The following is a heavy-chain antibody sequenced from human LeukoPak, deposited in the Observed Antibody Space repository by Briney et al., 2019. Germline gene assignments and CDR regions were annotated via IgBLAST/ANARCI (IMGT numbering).Heavy chain of an antibody. D-gene: IGHD1-7*01. CDR2: ISDSGDST. CDR1: GFTFSSYA. CDR3: ARAGLYNWNYEGTAYFDY. J-gene: IGHJ4*02. Sequence: GGSLRLSCAASGFTFSSYAMNWVRQAPGKGLQWVSSISDSGDSTYYADSVKGRFTISRDNAKNSLYLQMNSLRAEDTALYYCARAGLYNWNYEGTAYFDYWGQGTLVTVSS. V-gene: IGHV3-23*01.